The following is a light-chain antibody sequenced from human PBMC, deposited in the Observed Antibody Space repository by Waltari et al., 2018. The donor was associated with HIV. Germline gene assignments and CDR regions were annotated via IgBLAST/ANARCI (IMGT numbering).Light chain of an antibody. V-gene: IGKV1D-12*01. CDR3: QQTNTFPWT. CDR2: GSS. CDR1: QDISPW. J-gene: IGKJ1*01. Sequence: DIQMTQSPSSVSASVGDRVTITCRASQDISPWLAWYQQKPGKAPNLLISGSSYLESGVPSRFSGSESGTTFTLTINSLQTEDFATYFCQQTNTFPWTFGQGTRVDIK.